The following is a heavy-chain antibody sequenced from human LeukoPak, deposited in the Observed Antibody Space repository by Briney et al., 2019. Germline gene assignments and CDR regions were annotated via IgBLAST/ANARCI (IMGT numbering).Heavy chain of an antibody. Sequence: GGSLRLSCAASGFTVSSNYMSWVRQAPGKGLEWVSVIYGGGTTYYADSVKGRFTISRDISKNTLYLQMNSLRAEDTAVYYCARSPYGSGSYYSGAFDIWGQGTMVTVSS. CDR3: ARSPYGSGSYYSGAFDI. D-gene: IGHD3-10*01. CDR2: IYGGGTT. J-gene: IGHJ3*02. V-gene: IGHV3-66*01. CDR1: GFTVSSNY.